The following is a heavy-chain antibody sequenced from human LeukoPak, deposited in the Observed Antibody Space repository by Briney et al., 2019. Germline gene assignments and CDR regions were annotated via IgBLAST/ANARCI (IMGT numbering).Heavy chain of an antibody. J-gene: IGHJ3*02. V-gene: IGHV1-69*06. CDR1: GGTFSSYA. CDR2: IIPIFGTA. Sequence: VASVKVSCKASGGTFSSYAISWVRQAPGQGLEWMGGIIPIFGTANYAQKFQGRVTISADNSLNTAYLELSSLTSEDTAVYYCASPYDYGDHYLDALHIWGQGTIVTVSS. D-gene: IGHD4-17*01. CDR3: ASPYDYGDHYLDALHI.